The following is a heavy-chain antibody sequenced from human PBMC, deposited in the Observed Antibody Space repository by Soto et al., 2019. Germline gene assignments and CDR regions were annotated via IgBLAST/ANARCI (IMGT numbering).Heavy chain of an antibody. CDR2: INPNSGGT. V-gene: IGHV1-2*04. CDR3: ARATSPLRFLEWLPTLTEYYYYYGMDV. D-gene: IGHD3-3*01. J-gene: IGHJ6*02. CDR1: GYTFTGYY. Sequence: GASVKVSCKASGYTFTGYYMHWVRQAPGQGLEWMGWINPNSGGTNYAQKFQGWVTMTRDTSISTAYMELSRLRSDDTAVYYCARATSPLRFLEWLPTLTEYYYYYGMDVWGQGTTVTVSS.